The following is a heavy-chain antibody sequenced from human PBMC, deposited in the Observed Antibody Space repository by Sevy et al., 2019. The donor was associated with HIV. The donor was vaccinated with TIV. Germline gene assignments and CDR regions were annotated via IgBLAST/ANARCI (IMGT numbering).Heavy chain of an antibody. D-gene: IGHD3-22*01. CDR1: GFSFDSYG. Sequence: GGSLRLSCAVSGFSFDSYGMTWVRQAPGKGLEWVSGISGSGTRTYYADSVKGRFSISRDNSKNRLYLQMNSLRSEDKGIDYCAKGGGGHYDPDEIGYYFYYYNMDVWGKGTTVTVSS. CDR2: ISGSGTRT. CDR3: AKGGGGHYDPDEIGYYFYYYNMDV. J-gene: IGHJ6*03. V-gene: IGHV3-23*01.